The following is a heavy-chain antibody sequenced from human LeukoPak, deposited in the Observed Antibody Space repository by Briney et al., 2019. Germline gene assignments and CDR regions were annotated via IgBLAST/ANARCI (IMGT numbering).Heavy chain of an antibody. CDR1: GGSISSYY. CDR2: IYYSGST. V-gene: IGHV4-59*01. CDR3: ARGRYSGYDWVDY. J-gene: IGHJ4*02. Sequence: SETLSLTCTVSGGSISSYYWSWIRQPPGKGLEWIGYIYYSGSTIYNPSLKSLVTISVDTSKNQFSLKLSSVTAADTAVYYCARGRYSGYDWVDYWGQGTLVTVSS. D-gene: IGHD5-12*01.